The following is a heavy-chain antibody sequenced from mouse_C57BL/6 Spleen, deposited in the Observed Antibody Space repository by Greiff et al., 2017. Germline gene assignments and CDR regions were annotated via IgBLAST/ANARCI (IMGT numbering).Heavy chain of an antibody. CDR1: GYTFTSYW. J-gene: IGHJ4*01. CDR3: ARPGYYGSSSYAMDY. Sequence: QVQLQQPGAELVRPGSSVKLSCKASGYTFTSYWMHWVKQRPIQGLEWIGNIDPSDSETHYNQKFKDKATLTVDKSSSTAYMQLSSLPSEDSAVYYCARPGYYGSSSYAMDYWGQGTSVTVSS. CDR2: IDPSDSET. V-gene: IGHV1-52*01. D-gene: IGHD1-1*01.